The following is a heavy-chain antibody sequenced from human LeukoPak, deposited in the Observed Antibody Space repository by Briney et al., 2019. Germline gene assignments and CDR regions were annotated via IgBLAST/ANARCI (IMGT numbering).Heavy chain of an antibody. CDR2: IIPIFGTA. CDR1: GGTSSSYA. J-gene: IGHJ4*02. V-gene: IGHV1-69*05. CDR3: ARGFHDYGDCFDY. D-gene: IGHD4-17*01. Sequence: SVKVSCKASGGTSSSYAISWVRQAPGQGLEWMGGIIPIFGTANYAQKFQGRVTITTDESTSTAYMELSSLRSEDTAVYYCARGFHDYGDCFDYWGQGTLVTVSS.